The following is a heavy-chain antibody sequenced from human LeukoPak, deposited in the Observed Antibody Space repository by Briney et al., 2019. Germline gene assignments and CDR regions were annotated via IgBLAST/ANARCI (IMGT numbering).Heavy chain of an antibody. CDR1: GFTFSNYA. D-gene: IGHD2-2*01. Sequence: GGSLRLSCAASGFTFSNYAMSWVRQAPGKGLEWVSAITGSGGSTYYADSVKGRFTISRDNSKNTLYLQMNSLRADDTAVYYCAKGGYCSSATCRPFDLWGQGTLVTVSS. CDR2: ITGSGGST. V-gene: IGHV3-23*01. J-gene: IGHJ5*02. CDR3: AKGGYCSSATCRPFDL.